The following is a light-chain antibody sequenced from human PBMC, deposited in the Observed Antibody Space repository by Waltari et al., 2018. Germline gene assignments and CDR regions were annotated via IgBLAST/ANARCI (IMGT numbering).Light chain of an antibody. J-gene: IGLJ1*01. CDR1: RIDVGAHTC. Sequence: QSALTQPPSASASPGQSVTVSCTGTRIDVGAHTCVSSYQQHPGKPPKLMIYEVSKRPSGAPDRFSGSKSGNTASLTVSGLQAEDEADYYCSSYAGSNDLYVFGSGTKVTVL. CDR2: EVS. V-gene: IGLV2-8*01. CDR3: SSYAGSNDLYV.